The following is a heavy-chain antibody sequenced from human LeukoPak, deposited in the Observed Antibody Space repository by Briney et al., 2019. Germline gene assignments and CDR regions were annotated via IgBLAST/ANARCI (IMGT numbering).Heavy chain of an antibody. CDR1: GGSFSGYY. V-gene: IGHV4-39*01. D-gene: IGHD3-3*01. Sequence: SETLSLTCGVYGGSFSGYYWGWIRQPPGKGLEWIGSIYYSGSIYYNPSLKSRVTISVDTSKNQFSLKLSSVTAANTAVYYCASLRERSYYARGFDYWGQGTLVTVSS. J-gene: IGHJ4*02. CDR3: ASLRERSYYARGFDY. CDR2: IYYSGSI.